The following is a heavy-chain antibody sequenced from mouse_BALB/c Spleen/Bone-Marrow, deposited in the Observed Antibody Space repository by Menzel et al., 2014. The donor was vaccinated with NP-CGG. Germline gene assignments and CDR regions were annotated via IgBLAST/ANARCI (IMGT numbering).Heavy chain of an antibody. CDR2: IYYSGGS. J-gene: IGHJ2*01. Sequence: QSGPDLVKPSQSLSLTCTVTGYSITSGYSWHWIRQFPGNKLEWMGLIYYSGGSNYNPSLKSRVSISRDTSKNQFFLQLNSVTSEDAATYYCARHDGYFDYWGQGTTLTVSS. CDR1: GYSITSGYS. D-gene: IGHD2-3*01. CDR3: ARHDGYFDY. V-gene: IGHV3-1*02.